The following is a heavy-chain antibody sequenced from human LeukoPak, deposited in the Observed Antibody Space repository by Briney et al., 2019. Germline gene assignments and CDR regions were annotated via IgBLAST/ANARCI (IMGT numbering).Heavy chain of an antibody. D-gene: IGHD2/OR15-2a*01. CDR1: GFTFSSYG. J-gene: IGHJ4*02. CDR2: ISYDGSNK. CDR3: ARDPPIFY. Sequence: GRSLRLSCAASGFTFSSYGMHWVRQAPGKGLEWVAVISYDGSNKYYADSVKGRFTISRDNSKNTLYLQMNSLRAEDTAVYYRARDPPIFYWGQGTLVTVSS. V-gene: IGHV3-30*03.